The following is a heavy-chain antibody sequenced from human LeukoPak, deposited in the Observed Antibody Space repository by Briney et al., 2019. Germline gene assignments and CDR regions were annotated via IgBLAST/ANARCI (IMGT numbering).Heavy chain of an antibody. CDR1: GFTFNNYA. D-gene: IGHD3-3*01. CDR3: AKQARYSNFWSGYLYYFDY. Sequence: PGGSLRLSCAASGFTFNNYAASWVRQAPGRGLEWVSAFVGGDTTYYADSVKGRFTISRDNSRNTLYLQMNTLRAEDSAVYYCAKQARYSNFWSGYLYYFDYWGQGTLVTVSS. CDR2: FVGGDTT. J-gene: IGHJ4*02. V-gene: IGHV3-23*01.